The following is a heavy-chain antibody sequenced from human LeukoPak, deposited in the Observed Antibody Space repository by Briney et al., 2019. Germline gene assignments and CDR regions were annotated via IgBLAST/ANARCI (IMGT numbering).Heavy chain of an antibody. V-gene: IGHV4-4*07. CDR1: GGSISSYY. J-gene: IGHJ4*02. D-gene: IGHD1-26*01. CDR3: ARGSSGSYWAYFDY. Sequence: SETLSLTCTVSGGSISSYYWSWIRLPAGKGLEWIGRIDTSGNTNYSPSLKSRVTVSVDRSKNQFSLKLSSVTVADTAVYYCARGSSGSYWAYFDYWGQGTLVTVSS. CDR2: IDTSGNT.